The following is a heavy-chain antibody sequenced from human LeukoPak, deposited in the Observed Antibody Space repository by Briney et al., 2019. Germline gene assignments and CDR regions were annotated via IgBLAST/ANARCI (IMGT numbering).Heavy chain of an antibody. Sequence: SETLSLTCSVSGGSVSSGISYWSWIRQPPGEGLEWIAYISDSGGSDYNPSLRGRVTISLDTSKNQFSLKLSSVTAADTAVYYCARERLRRGVIITDYYFDYWGQGTLVTVSS. D-gene: IGHD3-10*01. V-gene: IGHV4-61*01. CDR1: GGSVSSGISY. CDR3: ARERLRRGVIITDYYFDY. J-gene: IGHJ4*02. CDR2: ISDSGGS.